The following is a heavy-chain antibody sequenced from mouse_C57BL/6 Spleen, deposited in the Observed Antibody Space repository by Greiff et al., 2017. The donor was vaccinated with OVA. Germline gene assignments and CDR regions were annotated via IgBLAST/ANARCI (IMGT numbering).Heavy chain of an antibody. CDR1: GFNIKDDY. CDR3: TEFNYGPPDAY. J-gene: IGHJ3*01. V-gene: IGHV14-4*01. Sequence: DVKLQESGAELVRPGASVKLSCTASGFNIKDDYMHWVKQRPEQGLEWIGWIDPENGDTEYASKFQGRAPLQADTTPHQDYLQLSSLTAEDTAVYYCTEFNYGPPDAYWGQGTLVTVSA. D-gene: IGHD1-1*01. CDR2: IDPENGDT.